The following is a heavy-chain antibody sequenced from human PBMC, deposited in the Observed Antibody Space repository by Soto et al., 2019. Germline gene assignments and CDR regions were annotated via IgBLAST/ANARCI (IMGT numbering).Heavy chain of an antibody. D-gene: IGHD6-19*01. CDR1: GFTFSVYS. J-gene: IGHJ4*02. Sequence: EVQLVESGGDLVQRGGSLRLSCVGSGFTFSVYSMNWVRQAPGKGLEWFSYITSDTKTIKYADSVKGRFTISRDNAKNSVYLQMNSLRDEDRAVYYCARSVEGHFDYWGQGTVVTVSS. CDR2: ITSDTKTI. CDR3: ARSVEGHFDY. V-gene: IGHV3-48*02.